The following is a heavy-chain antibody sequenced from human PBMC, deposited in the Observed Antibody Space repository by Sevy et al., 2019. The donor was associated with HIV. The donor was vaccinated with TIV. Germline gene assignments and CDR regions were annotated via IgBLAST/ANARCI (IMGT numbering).Heavy chain of an antibody. V-gene: IGHV4-4*07. CDR3: ARDDLVVGGGSNWFDP. CDR1: SASFSAYY. Sequence: SETLSLTCTVSSASFSAYYWSWIRQPAGKGLEWIGRDSTSGSTNYNPSLKSRVTMSLDTSKTHFSLKLSSVTAADTAIYYCARDDLVVGGGSNWFDPWGQGALVTVSS. D-gene: IGHD3-10*01. CDR2: DSTSGST. J-gene: IGHJ5*02.